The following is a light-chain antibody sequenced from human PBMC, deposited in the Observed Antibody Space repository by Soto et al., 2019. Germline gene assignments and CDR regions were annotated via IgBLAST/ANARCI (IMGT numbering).Light chain of an antibody. V-gene: IGLV2-8*01. CDR3: NSYAGSNNVV. CDR1: SSDVGGYNY. J-gene: IGLJ2*01. CDR2: EVT. Sequence: QSALTQPPSASGSPGQSVTISCTGTSSDVGGYNYVSWYQQHPGKAPQLMIYEVTKRPSGVPDRFSGSKSGNTASLTVSGLQAEDEADYYCNSYAGSNNVVFGGGTKLTVL.